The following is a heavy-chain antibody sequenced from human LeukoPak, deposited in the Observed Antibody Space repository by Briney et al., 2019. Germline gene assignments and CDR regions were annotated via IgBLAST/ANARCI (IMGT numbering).Heavy chain of an antibody. CDR1: GGSISSYY. CDR2: IFTTGST. J-gene: IGHJ5*02. D-gene: IGHD3-10*01. CDR3: ARDQVASYGSGSGWFDP. V-gene: IGHV4-4*07. Sequence: PSETLSLTCSVSGGSISSYYWSWIRQPAGKGPEWIGRIFTTGSTNYNPSLKSRVTISVDKSKNLCSLKLSSVTAADTAVYYCARDQVASYGSGSGWFDPWGQGTLVTVSS.